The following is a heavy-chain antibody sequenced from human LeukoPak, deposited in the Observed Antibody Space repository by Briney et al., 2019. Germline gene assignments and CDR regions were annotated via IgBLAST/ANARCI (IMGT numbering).Heavy chain of an antibody. V-gene: IGHV3-23*01. D-gene: IGHD3-22*01. J-gene: IGHJ4*02. CDR2: ISGSGGST. CDR3: AIRRITMIVEYYFDY. Sequence: GGSLRLSCAASGFTFSSYAMSWVRQAPGKGLEWVSAISGSGGSTYYADSVKGRFTISRDNSKNTLYLQMNSLRAEDTAVYYCAIRRITMIVEYYFDYWGQGTLVTVSS. CDR1: GFTFSSYA.